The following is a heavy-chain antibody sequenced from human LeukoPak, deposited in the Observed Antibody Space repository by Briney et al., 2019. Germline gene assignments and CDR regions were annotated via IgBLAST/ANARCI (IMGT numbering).Heavy chain of an antibody. CDR3: ARDGLTGRTDGTLDH. D-gene: IGHD1-20*01. J-gene: IGHJ4*02. CDR1: GFTFSHYT. CDR2: ILYDGSKK. V-gene: IGHV3-30-3*01. Sequence: GGSLRLSCVASGFTFSHYTLHWDRQAPGKGLEWVTLILYDGSKKYYTDSVRGRFTISRDDSKNTLYLQMNSLRPEDTAIYYCARDGLTGRTDGTLDHWGQGTLVTVSS.